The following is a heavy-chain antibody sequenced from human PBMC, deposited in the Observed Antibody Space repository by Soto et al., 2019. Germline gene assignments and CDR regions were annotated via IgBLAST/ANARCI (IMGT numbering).Heavy chain of an antibody. CDR2: IYYSGST. J-gene: IGHJ3*02. D-gene: IGHD3-10*01. CDR3: ASLVLVVRGPSDDAFDI. V-gene: IGHV4-30-4*01. CDR1: GGSISSGDYY. Sequence: SETLSLTCTVSGGSISSGDYYWSWIRQPPGKGLEWIGYIYYSGSTYYNPSLKSRVTISVDTSKNQFSLKLSSVTAADTAVYYCASLVLVVRGPSDDAFDIWGQGTMVTVSS.